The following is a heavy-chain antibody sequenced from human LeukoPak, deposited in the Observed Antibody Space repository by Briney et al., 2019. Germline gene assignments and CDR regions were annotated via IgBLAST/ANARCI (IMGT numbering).Heavy chain of an antibody. V-gene: IGHV3-74*01. Sequence: GGSLRLSCAASGFTFSSYWMHWVRQAPGKGLVWVSRINSDGSSTSYADSVKGRFTISRDNAKNTLYLQMNSLRAEDKAVYYCARGGIVVTNYYYYYYMDVWGKGTTVTVSS. J-gene: IGHJ6*03. CDR3: ARGGIVVTNYYYYYYMDV. D-gene: IGHD5-12*01. CDR1: GFTFSSYW. CDR2: INSDGSST.